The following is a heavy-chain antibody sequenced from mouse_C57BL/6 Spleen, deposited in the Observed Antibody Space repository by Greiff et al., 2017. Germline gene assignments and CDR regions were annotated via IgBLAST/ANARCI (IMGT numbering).Heavy chain of an antibody. J-gene: IGHJ2*01. V-gene: IGHV1-52*01. CDR3: ARRDTTVAFDY. CDR2: IDPSDSET. Sequence: QVQLKQPGAELVRPGSSVKLSCKASGYTFTSYWMHWVKQRPIQGLEWIDNIDPSDSETHYNQKFKDKATLTVDKSSSTAYMQLSSLTSEDSAVYYCARRDTTVAFDYWGQGTTLTVSS. D-gene: IGHD1-1*01. CDR1: GYTFTSYW.